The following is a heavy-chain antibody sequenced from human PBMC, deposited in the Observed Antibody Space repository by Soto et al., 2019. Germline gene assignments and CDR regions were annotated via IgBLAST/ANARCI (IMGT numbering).Heavy chain of an antibody. D-gene: IGHD1-1*01. CDR1: GFSFSSQW. CDR3: VRGNNWSYDY. CDR2: IGPDGSNI. J-gene: IGHJ4*02. Sequence: GGSVRLCSSASGFSFSSQWMHWFRQAPGEVLVWVSHIGPDGSNILDVDSGQGRFTISRDNARNTLYLQMNSLRDEDTAVYYCVRGNNWSYDYWGQGILVTVSS. V-gene: IGHV3-74*03.